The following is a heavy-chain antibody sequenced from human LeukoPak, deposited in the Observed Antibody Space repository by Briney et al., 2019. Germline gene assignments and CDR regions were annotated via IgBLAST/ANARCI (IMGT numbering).Heavy chain of an antibody. CDR3: AKDLNRNGSGSAPDY. J-gene: IGHJ4*02. V-gene: IGHV3-33*06. CDR2: IWYDGGNK. CDR1: GFTFSGYG. Sequence: PGGSLRLSCAASGFTFSGYGMHWVRQAPGKGLEWVAVIWYDGGNKYYADSVKGRFTISRDNSKNTLYLQMNSLRAEDTAVYYCAKDLNRNGSGSAPDYWGQGTLVTVSS. D-gene: IGHD3-10*01.